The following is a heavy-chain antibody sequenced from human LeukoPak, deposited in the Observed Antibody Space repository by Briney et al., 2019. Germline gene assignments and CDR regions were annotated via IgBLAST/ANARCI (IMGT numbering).Heavy chain of an antibody. Sequence: PGGSLRFSCAASGFTFSSYAMSWVRQAPGKGLEWVSVISGSGGSTYYADSVKGRFTISRDNSKNTLYLQMNSLRAEDTAVYYCAKVRYDSSGYQSPYFDYWGQGTLVTVSS. V-gene: IGHV3-23*01. CDR3: AKVRYDSSGYQSPYFDY. CDR1: GFTFSSYA. D-gene: IGHD3-22*01. CDR2: ISGSGGST. J-gene: IGHJ4*02.